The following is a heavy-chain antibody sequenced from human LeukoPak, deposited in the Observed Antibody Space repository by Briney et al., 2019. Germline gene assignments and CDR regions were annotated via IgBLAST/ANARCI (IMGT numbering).Heavy chain of an antibody. D-gene: IGHD1-26*01. CDR3: ARDLRGLVGATGGDY. Sequence: PGGSLRLSCAASGFTFSSYAMHWVRQAPGKGLEWVAVISYDGSNKYYADSVKGRFTISRDNSKNTLYLQMNSLRAEDTAVYYCARDLRGLVGATGGDYWGQGTLVTVSS. V-gene: IGHV3-30*04. CDR2: ISYDGSNK. CDR1: GFTFSSYA. J-gene: IGHJ4*02.